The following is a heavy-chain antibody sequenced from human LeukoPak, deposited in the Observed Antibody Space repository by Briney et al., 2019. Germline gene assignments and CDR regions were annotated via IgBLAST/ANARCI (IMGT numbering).Heavy chain of an antibody. V-gene: IGHV4-39*01. CDR1: GGSISSSSYY. CDR2: IYYSGST. Sequence: SETLSLTCTVSGGSISSSSYYWGWIRQPPGKGLEWLGSIYYSGSTYYNPSLKSRVTISVYTSKNQFSLKLSSVTVADTAVYYCARHIIVDNWFDPWGQGTLVTVSS. J-gene: IGHJ5*02. CDR3: ARHIIVDNWFDP. D-gene: IGHD2-15*01.